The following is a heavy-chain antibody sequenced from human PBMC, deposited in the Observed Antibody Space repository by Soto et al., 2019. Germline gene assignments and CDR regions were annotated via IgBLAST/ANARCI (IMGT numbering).Heavy chain of an antibody. CDR3: ASPSYYDSSGYYAGDYYYYYGMDV. J-gene: IGHJ6*02. Sequence: ASVKVSCKASGGTFSSYAISWVRQAPGQGLEWMGGIIPIFGTANYAQKFQGRVTITADESTSTAYMELSSLRSEDTAVYYCASPSYYDSSGYYAGDYYYYYGMDVWGQGTTVTVSS. CDR1: GGTFSSYA. CDR2: IIPIFGTA. V-gene: IGHV1-69*13. D-gene: IGHD3-22*01.